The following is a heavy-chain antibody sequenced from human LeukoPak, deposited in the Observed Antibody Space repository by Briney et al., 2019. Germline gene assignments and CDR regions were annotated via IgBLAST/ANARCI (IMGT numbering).Heavy chain of an antibody. V-gene: IGHV1-2*02. D-gene: IGHD6-19*01. CDR1: GYTFTGYY. CDR3: ARDAHRIAVAGTCDY. J-gene: IGHJ4*02. Sequence: ALVKVSCKASGYTFTGYYMHWVRQAPGRGLEWMGWINPNSGGTNYAQKFQGRVTMTRDTSISTAYMELSRLRSDDTAVYYCARDAHRIAVAGTCDYWGQGTLVTVSS. CDR2: INPNSGGT.